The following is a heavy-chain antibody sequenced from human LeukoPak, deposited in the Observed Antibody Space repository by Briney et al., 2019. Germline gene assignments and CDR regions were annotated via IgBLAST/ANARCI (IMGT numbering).Heavy chain of an antibody. CDR1: GVSISSSY. D-gene: IGHD6-19*01. CDR2: IYYNGDT. V-gene: IGHV4-59*01. CDR3: ARGKQWLVLTGGYYFDY. J-gene: IGHJ4*02. Sequence: LETLSLTCTVSGVSISSSYWSWIRQCPGKGLECVGYIYYNGDTNYNPPLKSRVTMSVDTSNKQFSLTLSSVTAADTAVYSCARGKQWLVLTGGYYFDYWGQGTLVTVSS.